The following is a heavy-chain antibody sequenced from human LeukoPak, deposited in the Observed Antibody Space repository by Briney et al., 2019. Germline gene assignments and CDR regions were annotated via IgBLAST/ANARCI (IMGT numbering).Heavy chain of an antibody. CDR1: GFTFSSYG. J-gene: IGHJ6*02. CDR3: AKDLGWFGELLDHGYYGMDV. D-gene: IGHD3-10*01. Sequence: GRSLRLSCAASGFTFSSYGMHWVRQAPGKGLEWVAVISYDGSNKYYADSVKGRFTISRDNSKNTLCLQMNSLRAEDTAVYYCAKDLGWFGELLDHGYYGMDVWGQGTTVTVSS. V-gene: IGHV3-30*18. CDR2: ISYDGSNK.